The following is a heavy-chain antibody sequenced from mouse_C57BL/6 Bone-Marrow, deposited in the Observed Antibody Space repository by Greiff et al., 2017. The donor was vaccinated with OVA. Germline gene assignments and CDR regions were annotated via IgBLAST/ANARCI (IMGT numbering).Heavy chain of an antibody. J-gene: IGHJ2*01. CDR3: ARKGITSYYFDY. CDR2: INPSSGYT. Sequence: QVQLQQPGAELVKPGASVKMSCKASGYTFTSYWITWVKQRPGQGLEWIGYINPSSGYTKYNQKFKDKATLTADKSSSTAYMQLSSLTYEDSAVYYCARKGITSYYFDYWGQGTTLTVSS. CDR1: GYTFTSYW. D-gene: IGHD1-1*01. V-gene: IGHV1-7*01.